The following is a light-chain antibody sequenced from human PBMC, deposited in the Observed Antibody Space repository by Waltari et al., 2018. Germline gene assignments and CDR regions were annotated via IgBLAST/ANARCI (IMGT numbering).Light chain of an antibody. CDR1: QSISTW. CDR2: KAS. CDR3: QYYNSPGT. J-gene: IGKJ1*01. Sequence: DIQMTQSPSPLSASVGDRVTITCRASQSISTWLAWYQQKPGKAPKLLMYKASNLESGVPSRFSGSGSGTEFTLTIRGLQTDDFATYYCQYYNSPGTFGQGTKVEIK. V-gene: IGKV1-5*03.